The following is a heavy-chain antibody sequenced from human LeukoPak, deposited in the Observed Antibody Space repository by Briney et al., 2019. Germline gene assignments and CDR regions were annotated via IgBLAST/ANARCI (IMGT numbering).Heavy chain of an antibody. J-gene: IGHJ4*02. CDR3: AKVTGGDMITYGGLDY. CDR2: LTGDGNT. V-gene: IGHV3-23*01. D-gene: IGHD3-16*01. CDR1: GSTFTSYA. Sequence: GESLRLSCAASGSTFTSYAMSWVRQAPGKGLEWVSVLTGDGNTYYADSVKGRFTNSRDDSKNTLFLQMNSLRAEDTAVYYCAKVTGGDMITYGGLDYWGQGTLVTVSS.